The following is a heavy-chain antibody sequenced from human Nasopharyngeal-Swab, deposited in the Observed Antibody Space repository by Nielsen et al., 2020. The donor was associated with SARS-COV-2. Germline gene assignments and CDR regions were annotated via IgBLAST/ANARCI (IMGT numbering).Heavy chain of an antibody. Sequence: GGSLRLSCAASGLTFSGNWMIWVRQSPGKGLEWVANIKPDGSEKYYVDSVKVRFTISRDNAKNSLYLQMNNLRADDAAVYYCASRPADTNDYAVFDYWGQGALVTVSS. D-gene: IGHD2-8*01. CDR3: ASRPADTNDYAVFDY. CDR2: IKPDGSEK. V-gene: IGHV3-7*03. J-gene: IGHJ4*02. CDR1: GLTFSGNW.